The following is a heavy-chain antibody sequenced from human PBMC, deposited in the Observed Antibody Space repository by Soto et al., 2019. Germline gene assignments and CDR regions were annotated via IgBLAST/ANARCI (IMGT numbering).Heavy chain of an antibody. D-gene: IGHD2-2*01. CDR1: GFSFSSYG. CDR3: VKDRRTEAYGMEV. V-gene: IGHV3-30*18. J-gene: IGHJ6*02. Sequence: QVQLVESGGGVVQPGRSLRLSCAASGFSFSSYGMHWVRQAPGKGLEWVAVISYDGSNKYYEDSVKGRFTISRDTSKNTLYLQMNSLRAEDTAVFYCVKDRRTEAYGMEVWGQGTTVTVSS. CDR2: ISYDGSNK.